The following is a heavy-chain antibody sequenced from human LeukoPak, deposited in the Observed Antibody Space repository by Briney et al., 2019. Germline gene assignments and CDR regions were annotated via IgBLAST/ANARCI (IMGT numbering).Heavy chain of an antibody. CDR3: ARGDSSGYYLPFDY. Sequence: SETLSLTCTVSGGSISSHYWSWIRQPPGKGLEWIGYIYYSGSTNYNPSLKSRVSISVDTSKNQFSLKLSSVTAADTAVYYCARGDSSGYYLPFDYWGQGTLVTVSS. J-gene: IGHJ4*02. V-gene: IGHV4-59*11. CDR2: IYYSGST. CDR1: GGSISSHY. D-gene: IGHD3-22*01.